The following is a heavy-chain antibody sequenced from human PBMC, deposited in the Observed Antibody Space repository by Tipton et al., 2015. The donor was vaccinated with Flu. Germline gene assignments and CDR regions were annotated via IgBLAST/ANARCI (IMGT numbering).Heavy chain of an antibody. D-gene: IGHD2-21*01. CDR3: ARQIGGGDCY. J-gene: IGHJ4*02. V-gene: IGHV3-7*03. CDR2: INQDGSVK. CDR1: GFNLSSYW. Sequence: SLRLSCAASGFNLSSYWMSWVCQAPGKGLEWVANINQDGSVKYYVDSVKGRFSISRDNAKNSFYLQMDSLRAEDTAVYYCARQIGGGDCYWGQGTLFTVSS.